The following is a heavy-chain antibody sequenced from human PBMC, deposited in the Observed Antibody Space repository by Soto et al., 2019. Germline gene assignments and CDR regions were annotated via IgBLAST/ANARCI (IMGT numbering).Heavy chain of an antibody. V-gene: IGHV3-33*01. CDR3: ASRSPALDY. Sequence: QVQLVESGGGVVQPGRSLRLSCAASGFTFSSYGMHWVRQAPGKGLEWVAVIWYDGSNKYYADSVKGRFTISRDNSKNTLYLQMNSLRAEDTAVYYWASRSPALDYWGQGTLVTVSS. D-gene: IGHD2-2*01. CDR1: GFTFSSYG. J-gene: IGHJ4*02. CDR2: IWYDGSNK.